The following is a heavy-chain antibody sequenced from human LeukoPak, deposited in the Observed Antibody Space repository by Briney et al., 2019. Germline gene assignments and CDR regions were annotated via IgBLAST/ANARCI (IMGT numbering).Heavy chain of an antibody. CDR2: FYYTGST. CDR3: ARHTAPNSAYFYYYYGMDV. J-gene: IGHJ6*02. Sequence: SDTLSLTCTVSGASLNTTIYYWGWIRRPPGEGLEWIGGFYYTGSTYYNPSLKSRVTMSVDTSKTQFSVRLSSVTAADAAVYFCARHTAPNSAYFYYYYGMDVWGQGTTVTVSS. D-gene: IGHD1-26*01. V-gene: IGHV4-39*01. CDR1: GASLNTTIYY.